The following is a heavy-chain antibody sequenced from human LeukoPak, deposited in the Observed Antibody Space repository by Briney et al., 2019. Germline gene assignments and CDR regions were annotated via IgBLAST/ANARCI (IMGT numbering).Heavy chain of an antibody. D-gene: IGHD3-10*01. CDR2: IKQDGSEK. Sequence: HPGGSLRLSCAASGFTFSSYWMSWVRQAPGKGLEWVVNIKQDGSEKYYVDSVKGRFTISRDNAKNSLYLQMNSLRAEDTAVYYCARETTTPMVRGVIITTPFGYWGQGTLVTVSS. CDR1: GFTFSSYW. J-gene: IGHJ4*02. CDR3: ARETTTPMVRGVIITTPFGY. V-gene: IGHV3-7*01.